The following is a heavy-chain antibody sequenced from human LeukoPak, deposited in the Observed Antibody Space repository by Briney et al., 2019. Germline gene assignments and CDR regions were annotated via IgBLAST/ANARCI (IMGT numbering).Heavy chain of an antibody. CDR1: GYTFSSYA. V-gene: IGHV1-69*13. D-gene: IGHD2-2*01. Sequence: ASVKVSCKASGYTFSSYAISWVRQAPGQGLEWMGGIIPIFDTGNYAQKFQGRLTITADESTSTAYMELSSLRSEDTAVYYCARGPPDCSSTSCYAFDAFDIWGQGTMVTVSS. J-gene: IGHJ3*02. CDR2: IIPIFDTG. CDR3: ARGPPDCSSTSCYAFDAFDI.